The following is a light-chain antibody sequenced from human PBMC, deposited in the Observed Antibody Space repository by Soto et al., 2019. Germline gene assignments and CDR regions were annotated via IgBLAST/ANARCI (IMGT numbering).Light chain of an antibody. CDR3: QQSYNTPLT. CDR2: DAS. CDR1: QTIGTY. Sequence: DIKVTQSPSSLAASLGDRVTITCRASQTIGTYVDWYRQKSGAAPELLIYDASSLQSGVPARFRGGASGTDFTLTISSLQLDDFATYYCQQSYNTPLTFGQGTKVDIK. J-gene: IGKJ1*01. V-gene: IGKV1-39*01.